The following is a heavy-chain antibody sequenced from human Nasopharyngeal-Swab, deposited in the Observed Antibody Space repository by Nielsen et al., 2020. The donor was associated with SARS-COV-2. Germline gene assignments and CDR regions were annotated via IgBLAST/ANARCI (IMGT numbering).Heavy chain of an antibody. D-gene: IGHD2-15*01. CDR3: AIDDCSGGSCYNGPYYFDY. Sequence: SETLSLTCAVYGGFFSGYYWSWIRQLHGKGLEWIGEINHSGSTNYNTSLKSRVTISVDTSKKQFSLKLSSVTAAVTAVYYCAIDDCSGGSCYNGPYYFDYWGQGTLVTVSS. CDR2: INHSGST. V-gene: IGHV4-34*01. J-gene: IGHJ4*02. CDR1: GGFFSGYY.